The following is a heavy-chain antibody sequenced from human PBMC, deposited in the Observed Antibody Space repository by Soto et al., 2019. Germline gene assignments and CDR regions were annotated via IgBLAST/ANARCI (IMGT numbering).Heavy chain of an antibody. V-gene: IGHV3-20*04. D-gene: IGHD6-19*01. J-gene: IGHJ5*02. Sequence: LRLSCAASGFTFDDYGMSWVRQAPGKGLEWVSGINWNGGSTGYADSVKGRFTISRDNAKNSLYLQMNSLRAEDTALYYCARDQRSYSSGWRQGFDPWGQGTLVTVSS. CDR2: INWNGGST. CDR3: ARDQRSYSSGWRQGFDP. CDR1: GFTFDDYG.